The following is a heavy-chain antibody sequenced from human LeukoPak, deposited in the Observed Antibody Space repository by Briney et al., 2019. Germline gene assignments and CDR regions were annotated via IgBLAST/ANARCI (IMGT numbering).Heavy chain of an antibody. D-gene: IGHD3-22*01. CDR1: GFTFSSYS. Sequence: GGSLRLSCAASGFTFSSYSMNWVRQAPGKGLEWVSFISSSSSYIYYADSVKGRFTISRDNAKNSLYLQVNSLRAEDTAVYYCARGLKSEHFDYWGQGTLVTVSS. J-gene: IGHJ4*02. CDR3: ARGLKSEHFDY. V-gene: IGHV3-21*01. CDR2: ISSSSSYI.